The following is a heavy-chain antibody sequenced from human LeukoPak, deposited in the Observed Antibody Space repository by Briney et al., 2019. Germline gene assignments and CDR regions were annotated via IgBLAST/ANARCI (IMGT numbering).Heavy chain of an antibody. V-gene: IGHV3-48*01. D-gene: IGHD4-17*01. J-gene: IGHJ4*02. Sequence: GGSLRLSCAASGFIFNTYSMNWVRQAPGKGLEWVSYISSSGGTVYYADSVKGRFTISRDNANNSLYLQLNSLTVEDTAVYYCARDLDYGLDYWGQGTLVTVSS. CDR1: GFIFNTYS. CDR3: ARDLDYGLDY. CDR2: ISSSGGTV.